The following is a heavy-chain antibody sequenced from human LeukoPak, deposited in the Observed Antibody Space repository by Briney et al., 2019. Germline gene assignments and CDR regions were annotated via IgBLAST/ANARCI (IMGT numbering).Heavy chain of an antibody. V-gene: IGHV4-39*07. CDR3: ARLDGDRPDH. Sequence: PSETLSLTCSVSGGSICSSTYFWGWIRQPPGKGLEFIASIHSNGNSYFNPSLKSRVTSSLDTSKNQFSLKLTSVTAADTAVYHCARLDGDRPDHWGQGTLVTVSS. CDR2: IHSNGNS. D-gene: IGHD4-17*01. CDR1: GGSICSSTYF. J-gene: IGHJ4*02.